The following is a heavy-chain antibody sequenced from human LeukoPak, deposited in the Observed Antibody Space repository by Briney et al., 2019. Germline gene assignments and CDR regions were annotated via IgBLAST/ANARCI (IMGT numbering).Heavy chain of an antibody. CDR1: RFTFSYYA. Sequence: GGSLRLSCVGSRFTFSYYAVFWVRQAPGKGLEWVAVTSYDGRKTTYADSVKGRFTISRDNSINTSYLQMNNLRPEDTAIYYCARDGGDTSTLNNFYYYMDVWGKGTTVIVSS. D-gene: IGHD3-16*01. V-gene: IGHV3-30-3*01. J-gene: IGHJ6*03. CDR2: TSYDGRKT. CDR3: ARDGGDTSTLNNFYYYMDV.